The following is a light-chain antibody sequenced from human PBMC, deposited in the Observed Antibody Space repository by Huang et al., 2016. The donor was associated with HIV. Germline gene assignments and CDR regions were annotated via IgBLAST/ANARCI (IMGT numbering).Light chain of an antibody. CDR3: QHYDSLPYT. J-gene: IGKJ2*01. Sequence: DIQMTQSPSSLAASVGDRVTITCQASQDITKFLNWYQQKPGQPPKLLMYDASPLETGVPSRFSGSGSGTHFSFTISSLQPEDFAIYYCQHYDSLPYTFGQGTKLEIK. CDR1: QDITKF. CDR2: DAS. V-gene: IGKV1-33*01.